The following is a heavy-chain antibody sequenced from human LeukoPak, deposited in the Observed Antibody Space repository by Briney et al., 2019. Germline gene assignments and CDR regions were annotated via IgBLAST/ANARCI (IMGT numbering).Heavy chain of an antibody. CDR2: IYYSGSA. D-gene: IGHD6-13*01. CDR3: ARGVGSSWYGD. Sequence: SETLSLTCTASGGSISSGDYYCTWIRQPPGKGLEWIGYIYYSGSAYYSPSLKSRLTISVDTSKNQFSLNLNYVTAADTAVYYCARGVGSSWYGDWGQGTLVTVSS. J-gene: IGHJ4*02. CDR1: GGSISSGDYY. V-gene: IGHV4-30-4*01.